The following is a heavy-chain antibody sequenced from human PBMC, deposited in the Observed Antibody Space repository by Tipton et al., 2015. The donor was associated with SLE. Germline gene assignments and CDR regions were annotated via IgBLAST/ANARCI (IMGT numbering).Heavy chain of an antibody. J-gene: IGHJ6*03. CDR3: ARGPDYGGNEGLYYYYYMDV. Sequence: QSGAEVKKPGSSVKVSCKASGGTFSSYTISWVRQAPGQGLEWMGRIIPILGIANYAQKFQGRVTITADKSTSTAYMELSSLRSEDTAVYYCARGPDYGGNEGLYYYYYMDVWGKGTTVTVSS. V-gene: IGHV1-69*04. CDR1: GGTFSSYT. CDR2: IIPILGIA. D-gene: IGHD4-23*01.